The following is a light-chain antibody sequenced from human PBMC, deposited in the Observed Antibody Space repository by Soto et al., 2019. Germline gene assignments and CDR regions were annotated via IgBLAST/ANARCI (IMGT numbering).Light chain of an antibody. Sequence: EIVLTQSPATLSLSPGERATLSCRASQSISSSLAWYQQKPGQAPRLVIYDASIRATGIPARFSDSGSGTDFTLTISSLELEDFAVYFCQQRSHWPPLTFGGGSKGEIK. CDR3: QQRSHWPPLT. V-gene: IGKV3-11*01. CDR1: QSISSS. CDR2: DAS. J-gene: IGKJ4*01.